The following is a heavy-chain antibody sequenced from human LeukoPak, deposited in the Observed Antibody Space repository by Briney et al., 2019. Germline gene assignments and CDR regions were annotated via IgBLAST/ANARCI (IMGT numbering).Heavy chain of an antibody. CDR1: GGSFSGYY. D-gene: IGHD3-22*01. Sequence: TASETLSLTCAVYGGSFSGYYWSWIRQPPGKGLEWIGEINHSGSTNYNPSLKSRVTISVDTSKNQFSLKLSSVTAADTAVYYCARGRQDVTMIVVVMTAVSYYLDVWGKGTTVTVS. J-gene: IGHJ6*03. CDR3: ARGRQDVTMIVVVMTAVSYYLDV. CDR2: INHSGST. V-gene: IGHV4-34*01.